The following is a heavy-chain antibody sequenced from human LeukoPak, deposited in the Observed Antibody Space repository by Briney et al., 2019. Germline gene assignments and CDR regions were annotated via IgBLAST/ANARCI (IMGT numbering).Heavy chain of an antibody. CDR2: IYYHENT. D-gene: IGHD2-15*01. Sequence: SETLSLTCTVSGGSISSSSDYWGWIRQAPGKGLEWIGSIYYHENTYYNSSLKSRVTISVDTSKNQFSLKLNSVTAADTAVYYCARHKWVVAAASFDYWGQGTLVTVSS. CDR3: ARHKWVVAAASFDY. V-gene: IGHV4-39*01. J-gene: IGHJ4*02. CDR1: GGSISSSSDY.